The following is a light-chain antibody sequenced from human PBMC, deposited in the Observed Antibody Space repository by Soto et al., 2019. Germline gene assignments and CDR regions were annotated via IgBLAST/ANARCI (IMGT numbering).Light chain of an antibody. CDR1: SSNIGAVYD. V-gene: IGLV1-40*01. CDR3: QSYDSALSARYV. J-gene: IGLJ1*01. CDR2: GNI. Sequence: QSVLTQPPSVSGSPGQRVTISCTWISSNIGAVYDVHWYQQRPGTAPKLLLFGNINRPSGVPDRFSGSKSGTSASLAITGLQAEDEGDYYCQSYDSALSARYVFGTGTKVTVL.